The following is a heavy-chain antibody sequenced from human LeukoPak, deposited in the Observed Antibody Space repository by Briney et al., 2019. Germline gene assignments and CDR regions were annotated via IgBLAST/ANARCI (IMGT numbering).Heavy chain of an antibody. V-gene: IGHV1-69*06. J-gene: IGHJ3*02. CDR3: ARDQTYYGSGSDAFDI. D-gene: IGHD3-10*01. Sequence: SVEVSCKASGGTFSSYAISWVRQAPGQGLEWMGGIIPIFGTADYAQKFQGRVTITADKSTSTAYMELSSLRSEDTAVYYCARDQTYYGSGSDAFDIWGQGTMVTVSS. CDR2: IIPIFGTA. CDR1: GGTFSSYA.